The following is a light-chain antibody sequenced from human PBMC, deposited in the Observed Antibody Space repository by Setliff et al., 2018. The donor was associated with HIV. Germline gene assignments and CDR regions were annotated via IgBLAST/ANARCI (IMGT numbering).Light chain of an antibody. CDR2: NVD. J-gene: IGLJ1*01. CDR3: SSYSINNLDV. CDR1: SSDIGSSNF. V-gene: IGLV2-14*03. Sequence: QSALAQPASVSGSPGQSITISCTGTSSDIGSSNFVSWYQQHPGKAPKVMIYNVDTRPSGVSNRFSGSKSGNTASLTISGLQTEDEADYYCSSYSINNLDVFATGTKVTVL.